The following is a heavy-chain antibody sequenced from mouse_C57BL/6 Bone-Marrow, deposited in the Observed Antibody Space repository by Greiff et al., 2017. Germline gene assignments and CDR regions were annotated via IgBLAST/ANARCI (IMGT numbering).Heavy chain of an antibody. Sequence: EVKVVESGGGLVQPGGSMKLSCVASGFTFSNYWMNWVRQSPEKGLEWVAQIRLKSDNYATHYAESVKGRFTISRDDSKSSVYLQMNNLRAEDTGIYYCTVYYGNYVNAMDYWGQGTSVTVSS. V-gene: IGHV6-3*01. CDR1: GFTFSNYW. CDR2: IRLKSDNYAT. D-gene: IGHD2-1*01. J-gene: IGHJ4*01. CDR3: TVYYGNYVNAMDY.